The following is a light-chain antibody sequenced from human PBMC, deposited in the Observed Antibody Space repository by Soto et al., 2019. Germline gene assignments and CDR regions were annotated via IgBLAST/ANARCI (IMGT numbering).Light chain of an antibody. J-gene: IGKJ1*01. CDR1: QSVSSN. V-gene: IGKV3-15*01. CDR2: GAS. Sequence: EIVMTQSPATLSVSPGERATLSCRASQSVSSNLDWYQQKPGQAPRLLIYGASTRATGIPARFSGSGSGTEFTLTISSLQSEDFAVYYCQQYNNLPRTFGQGTKVDIK. CDR3: QQYNNLPRT.